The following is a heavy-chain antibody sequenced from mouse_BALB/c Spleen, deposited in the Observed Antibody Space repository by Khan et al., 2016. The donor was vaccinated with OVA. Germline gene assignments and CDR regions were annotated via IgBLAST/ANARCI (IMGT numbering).Heavy chain of an antibody. J-gene: IGHJ2*01. D-gene: IGHD1-1*01. V-gene: IGHV5-6-3*01. CDR2: INSAGDYA. Sequence: EVKLEESGGGLVQPGGSLKLSCAASGFTFSSYGMSWIRQTPDKRLELVATINSAGDYAYSPDSVEGRFTISRDNAKNTLYLQMSSLKSEDTAMYYCARVLYYYVSYFDFWGQGTTLTVSP. CDR3: ARVLYYYVSYFDF. CDR1: GFTFSSYG.